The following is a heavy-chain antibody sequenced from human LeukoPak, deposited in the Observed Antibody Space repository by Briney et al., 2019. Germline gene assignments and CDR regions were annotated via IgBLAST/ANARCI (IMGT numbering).Heavy chain of an antibody. D-gene: IGHD3-10*01. CDR1: GFTFSSYG. CDR2: ICYDGSNK. CDR3: ARESRHYYYGSGSYPGY. J-gene: IGHJ4*02. V-gene: IGHV3-33*01. Sequence: PGGSLRLSCAASGFTFSSYGMHWVRQAPGKGLEWVAVICYDGSNKYYADSVKGRFTISRDNSKNTLYLQMNSLRAEDTAVYYCARESRHYYYGSGSYPGYWGQGTLVTVSS.